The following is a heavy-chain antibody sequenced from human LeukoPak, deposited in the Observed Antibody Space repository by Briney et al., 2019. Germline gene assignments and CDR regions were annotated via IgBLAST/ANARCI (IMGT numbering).Heavy chain of an antibody. CDR3: ARDYLGLFDY. Sequence: GGSLRLSCAASGXTFKSYWMAWVRQAPGKGLEWVAKINEDGGEKYYVESVKGRFTISRDNAKTSLELQMNNLRVEDTAMYYCARDYLGLFDYWGQGTLVTVSS. CDR1: GXTFKSYW. CDR2: INEDGGEK. J-gene: IGHJ4*02. V-gene: IGHV3-7*04. D-gene: IGHD3-10*01.